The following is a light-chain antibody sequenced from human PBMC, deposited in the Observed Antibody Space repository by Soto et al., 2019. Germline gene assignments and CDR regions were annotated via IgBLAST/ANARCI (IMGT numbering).Light chain of an antibody. CDR1: QTISSRY. CDR3: QQYGSSPVT. Sequence: EIVLTQSPGTLSLSPGERATLSSRPSQTISSRYLAWYQQKPGQAPRLLISGASSRATGVPDRFSGSGSGTDFTLTISRLEPEDFAVYYCQQYGSSPVTLGQGTKVDIK. CDR2: GAS. V-gene: IGKV3-20*01. J-gene: IGKJ1*01.